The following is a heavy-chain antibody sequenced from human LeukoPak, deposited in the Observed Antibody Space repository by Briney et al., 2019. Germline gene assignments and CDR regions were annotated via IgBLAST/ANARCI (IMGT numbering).Heavy chain of an antibody. CDR3: AKGAHRVGTGTHGFGPDY. Sequence: PGGSLRLSCAASGFTFSSYAMSWVRQAPGKGLEWVSAISGSGGSTYYADSVKGRFTISRDNSKNTLYLQMNSLRAEDTAVYYCAKGAHRVGTGTHGFGPDYWGQGTLVTVSS. CDR1: GFTFSSYA. V-gene: IGHV3-23*01. CDR2: ISGSGGST. D-gene: IGHD3-10*01. J-gene: IGHJ4*02.